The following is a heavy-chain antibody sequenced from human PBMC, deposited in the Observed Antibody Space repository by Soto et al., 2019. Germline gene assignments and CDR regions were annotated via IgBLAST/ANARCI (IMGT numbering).Heavy chain of an antibody. V-gene: IGHV1-2*02. CDR2: ISPDSGGT. J-gene: IGHJ4*02. CDR1: GYTFTGYY. Sequence: ASVKVSCKASGYTFTGYYIYWVRQAPGQGLEWMGGISPDSGGTDYAQKFQGRITMTRDTSISTAYMELSGLRSDDTAVYYCARDPIGGGAPYYIDYWGQGXLVTVSS. CDR3: ARDPIGGGAPYYIDY. D-gene: IGHD3-16*01.